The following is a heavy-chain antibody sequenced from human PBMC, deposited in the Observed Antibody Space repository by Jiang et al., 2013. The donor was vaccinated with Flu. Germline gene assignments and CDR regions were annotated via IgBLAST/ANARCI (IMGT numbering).Heavy chain of an antibody. CDR2: IYPGDSDT. CDR1: GYSFTSYW. CDR3: ARSPRGGYDWDNWFDP. D-gene: IGHD5-12*01. V-gene: IGHV5-51*01. J-gene: IGHJ5*02. Sequence: SCKGSGYSFTSYWIGWVRQMPGKGLEWMGIIYPGDSDTRYSPSFQGQVTISADKSISTAYLQWSSLKASDTAMYYCARSPRGGYDWDNWFDPWGQGTLVTVSS.